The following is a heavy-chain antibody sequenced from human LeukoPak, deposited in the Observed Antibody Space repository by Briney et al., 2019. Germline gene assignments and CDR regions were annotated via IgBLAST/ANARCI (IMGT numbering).Heavy chain of an antibody. CDR1: GDSISNYY. D-gene: IGHD2-8*01. CDR3: VRDKGDDTKASSERFDY. J-gene: IGHJ4*02. V-gene: IGHV4-59*01. Sequence: PTETLSLTCTVSGDSISNYYWSWLRQPPGKGLEWIGYMQDCGTTNYNPSLKSRVAISVDTSKNQFSLNLSSVTAADTAVYFCVRDKGDDTKASSERFDYWGQGTLVTVSS. CDR2: MQDCGTT.